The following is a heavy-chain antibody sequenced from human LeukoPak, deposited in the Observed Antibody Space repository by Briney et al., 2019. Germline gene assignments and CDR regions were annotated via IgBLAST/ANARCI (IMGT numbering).Heavy chain of an antibody. CDR2: IYGGGTT. D-gene: IGHD3-22*01. CDR1: GFTVSNNH. V-gene: IGHV3-53*01. J-gene: IGHJ4*02. Sequence: GGSLRLSCAASGFTVSNNHMSWVRQAPGKGLEGVSVIYGGGTTNYADSVKGRFTISRDNPRNTVYPQMNSLRADDTAVYYCARDLGYYESSGYHDWGQGTLVTVSS. CDR3: ARDLGYYESSGYHD.